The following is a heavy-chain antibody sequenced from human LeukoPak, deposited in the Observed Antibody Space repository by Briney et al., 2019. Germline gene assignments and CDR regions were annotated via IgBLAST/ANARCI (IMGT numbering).Heavy chain of an antibody. CDR2: IYYSGST. J-gene: IGHJ5*02. D-gene: IGHD1-26*01. CDR3: ARDSGSYYPWFDP. CDR1: GGSISSYY. V-gene: IGHV4-59*01. Sequence: SETLSLTCTVSGGSISSYYWSWIRQPPGKGLEWTGYIYYSGSTNYNPSLKSRVTISVDTSKNQFSLKLSSVTAADTAVYYCARDSGSYYPWFDPWGQGTLVTVSS.